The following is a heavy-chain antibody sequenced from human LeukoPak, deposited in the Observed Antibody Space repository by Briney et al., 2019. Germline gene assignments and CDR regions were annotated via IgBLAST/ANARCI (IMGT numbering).Heavy chain of an antibody. CDR1: GASISRYY. CDR2: FHHSGNT. CDR3: ARRAAALDS. D-gene: IGHD6-6*01. J-gene: IGHJ4*02. V-gene: IGHV4-59*12. Sequence: SQTLSLTCSVSGASISRYYWSWIRQPPGKGLEWIGYFHHSGNTNYSPSLSSRITMSVDTSKNQFSLRLNSVTAADTAIYYCARRAAALDSWGQGTLVTVSS.